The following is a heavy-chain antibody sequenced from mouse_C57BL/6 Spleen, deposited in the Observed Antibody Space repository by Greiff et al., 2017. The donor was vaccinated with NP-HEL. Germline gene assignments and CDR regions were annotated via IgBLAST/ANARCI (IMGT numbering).Heavy chain of an antibody. D-gene: IGHD4-1*01. CDR2: INPNNGGT. V-gene: IGHV1-22*01. J-gene: IGHJ1*03. CDR3: ARGGWDVKRSYWYFDV. CDR1: GYTFTDYN. Sequence: EVQLQQSGPELVKPGASVKMSCKASGYTFTDYNMHWVKQSHGKSLEWIGYINPNNGGTSYNQKFKGKATLTVNKSSSTAYMELRSLTSEDSAVYYCARGGWDVKRSYWYFDVWGTGTTVTVSS.